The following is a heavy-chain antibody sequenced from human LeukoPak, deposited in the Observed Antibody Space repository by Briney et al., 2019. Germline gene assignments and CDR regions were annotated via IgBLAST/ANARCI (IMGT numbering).Heavy chain of an antibody. Sequence: GGSLGFSCAASGFTFSSYAMSWVGKAPGKGWEGVSAISGSGGSTYYADSVKGRFTISRDNSKNTLYLQMNSLRAEDTAVYYCAKDFVFHGSYSDYWGQGTLVTVSS. CDR3: AKDFVFHGSYSDY. D-gene: IGHD1-26*01. J-gene: IGHJ4*02. CDR1: GFTFSSYA. V-gene: IGHV3-23*01. CDR2: ISGSGGST.